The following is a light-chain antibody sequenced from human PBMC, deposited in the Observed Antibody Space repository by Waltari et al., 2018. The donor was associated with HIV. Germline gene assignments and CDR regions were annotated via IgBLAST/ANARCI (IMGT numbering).Light chain of an antibody. J-gene: IGKJ5*01. CDR3: QQYNNWPPST. CDR2: GAS. Sequence: EVVMTQSPATLSVSPGERATLSCRASQSVSTDLAWYQQKPGQAPRLLIHGASTRATGIPARFSGSGSGTEFTLTISSLQSEDFAVYYCQQYNNWPPSTFGQGTLLEIK. V-gene: IGKV3-15*01. CDR1: QSVSTD.